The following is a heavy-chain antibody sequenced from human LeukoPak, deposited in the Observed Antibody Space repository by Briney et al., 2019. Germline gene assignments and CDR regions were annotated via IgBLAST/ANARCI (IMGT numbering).Heavy chain of an antibody. Sequence: SVKVSCKASGGTFSSYAISWVRQAPGQGLEWMGGIIPIVGTANYAQKFQGRVTITADESTSTAYMELSSLRSEDTAVYCCARDGGRWLQSRYFDYWGQGTLVTVSS. J-gene: IGHJ4*02. CDR1: GGTFSSYA. D-gene: IGHD5-24*01. CDR3: ARDGGRWLQSRYFDY. CDR2: IIPIVGTA. V-gene: IGHV1-69*01.